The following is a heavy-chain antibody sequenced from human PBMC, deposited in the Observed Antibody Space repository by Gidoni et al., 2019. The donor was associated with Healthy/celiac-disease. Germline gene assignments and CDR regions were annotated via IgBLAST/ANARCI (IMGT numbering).Heavy chain of an antibody. CDR2: ISVSGGST. CDR3: ANPGDSSADTGY. J-gene: IGHJ4*02. CDR1: GFTFRSYS. V-gene: IGHV3-23*01. Sequence: EVQLLESGGGLVQPGGSLRLSCAASGFTFRSYSMSWVRQAPGKGLEWVSAISVSGGSTYYADSVKGRFTISRDNSKNTLYLQMNSLRAEDTAVYYCANPGDSSADTGYWGQGTLVTVSS. D-gene: IGHD3-22*01.